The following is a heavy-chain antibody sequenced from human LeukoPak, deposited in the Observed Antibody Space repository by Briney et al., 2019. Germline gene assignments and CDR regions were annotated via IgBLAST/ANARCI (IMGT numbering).Heavy chain of an antibody. CDR2: ISWNSGSI. J-gene: IGHJ6*03. Sequence: GGSLRLSCAASGFTFSSYSMNWVRQAPGKGLEWVSGISWNSGSIGYADSVKGRFTISRDNAKNSLYLQMNSLRAEDMALYYCAKDISSGSYYVGAMDVWGKGTTVTVSS. D-gene: IGHD1-26*01. V-gene: IGHV3-9*03. CDR3: AKDISSGSYYVGAMDV. CDR1: GFTFSSYS.